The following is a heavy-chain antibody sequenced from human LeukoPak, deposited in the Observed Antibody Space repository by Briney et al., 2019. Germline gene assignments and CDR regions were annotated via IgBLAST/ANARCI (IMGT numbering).Heavy chain of an antibody. CDR2: IYYSGST. D-gene: IGHD6-13*01. J-gene: IGHJ1*01. CDR1: GGSISSYY. V-gene: IGHV4-59*08. Sequence: SETLSFTCTVSGGSISSYYWSWIRQPPGKGLEWIGYIYYSGSTNCNPSLKSRVTISVDTSKNQFSLKLSSVTAADTAVYYCARHGSWSAYFQHWGQGTLVTVSS. CDR3: ARHGSWSAYFQH.